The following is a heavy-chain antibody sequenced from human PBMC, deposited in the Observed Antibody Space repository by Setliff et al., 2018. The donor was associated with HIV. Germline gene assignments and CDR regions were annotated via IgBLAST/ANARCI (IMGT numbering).Heavy chain of an antibody. CDR3: ARAGYGGYYYVDY. CDR1: GYTFTNYF. CDR2: INPSGGST. Sequence: ASVKVSCKASGYTFTNYFMHWVRQAPGQGLEWMGIINPSGGSTSHAQKFQGRVTMTRDMSTSTVYMELSILRSEDTAVYYCARAGYGGYYYVDYWGQGTLVTVSS. J-gene: IGHJ4*02. D-gene: IGHD3-22*01. V-gene: IGHV1-46*01.